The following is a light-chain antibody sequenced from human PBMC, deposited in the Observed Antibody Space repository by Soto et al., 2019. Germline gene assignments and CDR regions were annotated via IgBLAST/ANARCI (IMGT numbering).Light chain of an antibody. CDR3: QQYGSSRT. J-gene: IGKJ1*01. CDR2: GAS. CDR1: QSVSSSY. Sequence: ELVLTQSPGPLSLSPGERATLSCRASQSVSSSYLAWYKQKPGQAPRLLIYGASSRATGIPDRFSGSGSGTDFTLTISRPEPEDFAVYYCQQYGSSRTFGQGTKVEIK. V-gene: IGKV3-20*01.